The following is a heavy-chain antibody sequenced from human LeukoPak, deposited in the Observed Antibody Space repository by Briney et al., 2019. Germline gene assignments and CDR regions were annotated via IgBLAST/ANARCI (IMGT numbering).Heavy chain of an antibody. CDR1: GGSFSGYY. V-gene: IGHV4-34*01. CDR2: INHSGST. D-gene: IGHD4-17*01. Sequence: SETLSLTCAVYGGSFSGYYWSWIRQPPGKGLEWIGEINHSGSTNYNPSLKSRVTISVDTSKNQFSLKLSSVTAADTAVYYCARCSDYPWYFDYWGQGTLVTVSS. CDR3: ARCSDYPWYFDY. J-gene: IGHJ4*02.